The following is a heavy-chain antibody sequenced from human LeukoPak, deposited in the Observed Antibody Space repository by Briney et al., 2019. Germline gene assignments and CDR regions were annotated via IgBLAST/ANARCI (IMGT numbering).Heavy chain of an antibody. CDR2: IYYTGRT. D-gene: IGHD2-15*01. CDR3: ARGGCSGGSCREGYFDY. J-gene: IGHJ4*02. Sequence: SETLSLTCIVSGGSVSSGSSYWSWIRQPQGKGLECIGYIYYTGRTNYNPSLKSRVTISVDTSKNQFSLKLSSVTAADTAVYYCARGGCSGGSCREGYFDYWGQGTLVTVSS. V-gene: IGHV4-61*01. CDR1: GGSVSSGSSY.